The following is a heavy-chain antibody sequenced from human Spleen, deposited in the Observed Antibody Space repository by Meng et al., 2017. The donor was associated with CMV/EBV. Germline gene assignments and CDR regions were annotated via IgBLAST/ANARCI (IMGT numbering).Heavy chain of an antibody. CDR1: GYTFTSYY. D-gene: IGHD3-3*01. J-gene: IGHJ3*02. CDR2: MNPNSGNT. Sequence: ASVKVSCKASGYTFTSYYMHWVRQAPGQGLEWMGWMNPNSGNTGYAPKFQGRVTITRNTSIRTAYMELISLRAEDTAVYYCAKSLKELRFLEWLFGAFDIWGQGTMVTVSS. V-gene: IGHV1-8*03. CDR3: AKSLKELRFLEWLFGAFDI.